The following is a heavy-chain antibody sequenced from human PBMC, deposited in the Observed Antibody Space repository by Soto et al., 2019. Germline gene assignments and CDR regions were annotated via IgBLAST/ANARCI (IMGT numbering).Heavy chain of an antibody. V-gene: IGHV4-4*02. CDR1: GGAISSSNW. Sequence: SETLSLTCAVSGGAISSSNWWSWVRQPPGKGLEWIGEIYHSGSTNYNPSLKSRVTISVDKSKKKFSLKLSSVTHADTAVYYRARDIVVVPAAPYYYGMDVWGQGTTVT. CDR2: IYHSGST. J-gene: IGHJ6*02. D-gene: IGHD2-2*01. CDR3: ARDIVVVPAAPYYYGMDV.